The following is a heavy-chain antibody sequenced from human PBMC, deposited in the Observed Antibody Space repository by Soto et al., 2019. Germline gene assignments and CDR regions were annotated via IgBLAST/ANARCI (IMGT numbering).Heavy chain of an antibody. Sequence: GGSLRLSCAASGFTFSSYAMSWVRQAPGKGLEWVSAISGSGGSTYYADSVKGRFTISRDNSKNTLYLQMNSLRAEDTAVYYCAKDFTVLGSSWYGNPFDYWGQGTLVTVSS. V-gene: IGHV3-23*01. CDR1: GFTFSSYA. CDR2: ISGSGGST. J-gene: IGHJ4*02. CDR3: AKDFTVLGSSWYGNPFDY. D-gene: IGHD6-13*01.